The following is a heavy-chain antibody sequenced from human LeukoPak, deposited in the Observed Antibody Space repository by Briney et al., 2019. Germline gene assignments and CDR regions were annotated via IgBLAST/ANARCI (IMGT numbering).Heavy chain of an antibody. Sequence: GGSLRLSCAASGFTFSSYAMHWVRQAPGKGLEWVTVISYDGSNKYYADSVKGRFTISRDNSKNTLYLQMNSLRAEDTAVYYCAGPSHYGSGSYGEYYFDYWGQGTLVTVSS. V-gene: IGHV3-30*04. J-gene: IGHJ4*02. CDR3: AGPSHYGSGSYGEYYFDY. CDR2: ISYDGSNK. CDR1: GFTFSSYA. D-gene: IGHD3-10*01.